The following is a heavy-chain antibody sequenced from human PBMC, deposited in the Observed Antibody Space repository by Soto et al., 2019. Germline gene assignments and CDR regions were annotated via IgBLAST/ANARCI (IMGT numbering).Heavy chain of an antibody. Sequence: GGSLRLSCAASGFTFSSYGMHWVRQAPGKGLEWVAVISYDGSNKYYADSVKGRFTISRDNSKNTLYLQMNSLRAEDTAVYYCAKEASSYIWGSYRYFLDYWGQGTLVTVSS. D-gene: IGHD3-16*02. V-gene: IGHV3-30*18. CDR2: ISYDGSNK. J-gene: IGHJ4*02. CDR1: GFTFSSYG. CDR3: AKEASSYIWGSYRYFLDY.